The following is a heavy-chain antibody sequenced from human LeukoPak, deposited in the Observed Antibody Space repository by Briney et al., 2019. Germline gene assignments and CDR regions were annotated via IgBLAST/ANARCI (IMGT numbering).Heavy chain of an antibody. CDR2: ISYSGST. D-gene: IGHD2-2*01. J-gene: IGHJ6*02. CDR3: ARGPPAKPGTGYYYGMDV. V-gene: IGHV4-59*12. Sequence: SETLSLTCTVSGGSISSYYWNWIRQPPGKGLEWIGYISYSGSTNYNPSLKSRVTISLDMSKNQFSLKLSSVTAADTAVYYCARGPPAKPGTGYYYGMDVWGQGTTVTVSS. CDR1: GGSISSYY.